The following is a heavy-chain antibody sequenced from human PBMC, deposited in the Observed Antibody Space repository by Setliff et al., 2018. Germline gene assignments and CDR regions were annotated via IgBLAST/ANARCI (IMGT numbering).Heavy chain of an antibody. Sequence: SETLSLTCTVSGDSISSRPYYWGWFRQPAGKELEWIGQIYTSWSTNYNPSLKSRVTMSVDTSKNQFSLNLTSVTAADTAVYYCARASVVHAIAVGYWGQGTLVTVSS. CDR2: IYTSWST. D-gene: IGHD2-15*01. J-gene: IGHJ4*02. V-gene: IGHV4-61*09. CDR3: ARASVVHAIAVGY. CDR1: GDSISSRPYY.